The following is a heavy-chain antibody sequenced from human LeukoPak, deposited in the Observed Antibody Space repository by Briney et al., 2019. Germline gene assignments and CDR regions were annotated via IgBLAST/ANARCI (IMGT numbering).Heavy chain of an antibody. CDR3: ARDGVLRHFDWLYYFDY. CDR1: GFTFSSYS. Sequence: TGGSLRLSCAASGFTFSSYSMNWVRQAPGKGLEWVSYISSSSSTIYYADSVKGRFTISRDNAKNSLYLQMNSLRAEDTAVYYCARDGVLRHFDWLYYFDYWGQGTLVTVSS. CDR2: ISSSSSTI. V-gene: IGHV3-48*01. D-gene: IGHD3-9*01. J-gene: IGHJ4*02.